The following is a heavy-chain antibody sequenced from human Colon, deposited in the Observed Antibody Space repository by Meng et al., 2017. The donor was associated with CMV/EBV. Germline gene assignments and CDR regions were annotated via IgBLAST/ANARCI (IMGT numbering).Heavy chain of an antibody. CDR2: IYYSGTT. J-gene: IGHJ4*02. Sequence: CTVSGGSLSGGDFYWNWLRQHPGKGVEWIGYIYYSGTTYYNPSLKSRAMISLDKSKNQFSLNLSSVTAADTAVYFCARDSGYDAPFDYWGQGTLVTVSS. CDR1: GGSLSGGDFY. V-gene: IGHV4-31*03. CDR3: ARDSGYDAPFDY. D-gene: IGHD5-12*01.